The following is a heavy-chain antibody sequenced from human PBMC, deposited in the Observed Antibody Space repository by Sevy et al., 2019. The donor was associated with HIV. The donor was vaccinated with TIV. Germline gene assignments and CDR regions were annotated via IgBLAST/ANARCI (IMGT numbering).Heavy chain of an antibody. CDR2: IKTKTYGGTT. V-gene: IGHV3-49*04. D-gene: IGHD6-19*01. CDR1: GFTFSDYA. Sequence: GGSLRLSCTASGFTFSDYAMSWVRQAPGKGLEWVGFIKTKTYGGTTEYAASVKGRFIISRDDSKNIAYLQMNSLKTEDPAVYYCTRDVYGSGWFYFDYWGQGTLVTVSS. CDR3: TRDVYGSGWFYFDY. J-gene: IGHJ4*02.